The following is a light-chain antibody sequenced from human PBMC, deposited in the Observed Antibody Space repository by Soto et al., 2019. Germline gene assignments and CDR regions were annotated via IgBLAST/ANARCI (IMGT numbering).Light chain of an antibody. CDR1: SSDIGGYNY. Sequence: QSVLTQPPSASGSPGQSVTISCTGTSSDIGGYNYVSWYQQHPGKAPKLMIYEVSKRPSGVPDRFSGSKSGNTASLNVSGLQAEVFADYYCSSYAGSNTYVFGTGTKVTVL. CDR2: EVS. J-gene: IGLJ1*01. CDR3: SSYAGSNTYV. V-gene: IGLV2-8*01.